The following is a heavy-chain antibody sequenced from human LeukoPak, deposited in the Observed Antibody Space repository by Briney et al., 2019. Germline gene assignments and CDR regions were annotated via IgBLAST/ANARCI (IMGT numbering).Heavy chain of an antibody. CDR3: TTAPIAFCSGGSCYAVMDV. J-gene: IGHJ6*02. CDR2: IKSKTDGGTT. D-gene: IGHD2-15*01. Sequence: GGSLRLSCAASGFTFSNAWMSWVRQAPGKGLEWVGRIKSKTDGGTTDYAAPVKGRFTISRDDSKNTLYLQMNSQKTEDTAVYYCTTAPIAFCSGGSCYAVMDVWGQGTTVTVSS. V-gene: IGHV3-15*01. CDR1: GFTFSNAW.